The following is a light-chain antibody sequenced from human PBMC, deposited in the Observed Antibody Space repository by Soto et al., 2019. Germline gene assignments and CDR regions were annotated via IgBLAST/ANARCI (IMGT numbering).Light chain of an antibody. J-gene: IGLJ1*01. CDR2: GVS. CDR1: RSDIGSYNY. Sequence: LTQPASVSGSPGQSITISCSGTRSDIGSYNYVAWYQQFPGKTPKILIYGVSNRPSGVSSRFSGSKSGNTASLTISGLQAEDEADYYCISYTGSSTSYVFGSGTKVTVL. V-gene: IGLV2-14*01. CDR3: ISYTGSSTSYV.